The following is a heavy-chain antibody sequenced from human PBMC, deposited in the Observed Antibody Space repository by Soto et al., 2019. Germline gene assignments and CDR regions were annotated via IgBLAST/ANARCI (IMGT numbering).Heavy chain of an antibody. Sequence: SETLSLTCTVSGGSISSYYWCWIRQPPGKGLEWIGYIYYSGSTNYNPSLKTRVTISVDTSNNTLYLQGNRLRDDDTAVYYCAKGSSTTPKSQGHLGNWGHGTPVTVSS. J-gene: IGHJ4*01. CDR2: IYYSGST. V-gene: IGHV4-59*12. D-gene: IGHD1-1*01. CDR1: GGSISSYY. CDR3: AKGSSTTPKSQGHLGN.